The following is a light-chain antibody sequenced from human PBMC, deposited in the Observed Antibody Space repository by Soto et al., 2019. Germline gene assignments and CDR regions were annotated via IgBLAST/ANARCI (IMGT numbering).Light chain of an antibody. CDR1: QSISNY. CDR3: QQCYSTPLT. Sequence: DIQMPQSPSSLSASVGDRVTITCRASQSISNYLNWYQQKPGKAPKLLIYAASSLQGDVPSRFSGSGSGTDFTLTITSLQPDDFATYYCQQCYSTPLTCGRGTKVDIK. J-gene: IGKJ3*01. V-gene: IGKV1-39*01. CDR2: AAS.